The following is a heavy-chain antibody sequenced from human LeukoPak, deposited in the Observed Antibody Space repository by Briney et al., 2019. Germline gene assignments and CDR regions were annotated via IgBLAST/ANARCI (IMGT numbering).Heavy chain of an antibody. CDR2: INTSGGST. V-gene: IGHV1-46*01. D-gene: IGHD3-9*01. Sequence: ASVKVSCKASGYTFTSYYMHWVRQAPGQGLEWMGIINTSGGSTSYAQKFQGRVTMTRDMSTSTVYMELSSLRSEDTAVYYCARVVSDYYDILTGYPLFDYWGQGTLVTVSS. CDR3: ARVVSDYYDILTGYPLFDY. J-gene: IGHJ4*02. CDR1: GYTFTSYY.